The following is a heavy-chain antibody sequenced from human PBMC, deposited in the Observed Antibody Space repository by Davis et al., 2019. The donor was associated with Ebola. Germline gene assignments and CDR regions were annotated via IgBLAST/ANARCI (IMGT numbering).Heavy chain of an antibody. CDR1: GFTLSRYE. CDR3: AKRKGWFGELSPLDY. J-gene: IGHJ4*02. D-gene: IGHD3-10*01. CDR2: ISHDGSDS. V-gene: IGHV3-30*18. Sequence: GESLKISCAASGFTLSRYEMIWVRQAPGKGLEWVATISHDGSDSYFAASVKGRFAISRDNSKNTLYLQMNGLRTEDTAVYYCAKRKGWFGELSPLDYWGQGTLVTVSS.